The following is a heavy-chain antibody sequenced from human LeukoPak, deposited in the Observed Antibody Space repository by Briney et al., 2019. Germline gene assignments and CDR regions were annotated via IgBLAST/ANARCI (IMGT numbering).Heavy chain of an antibody. Sequence: SETLSLTCAVYGGSFSYYYWSWIRQPPGKGLEWIGEINHSGITNYNPSLKSRVTISADTSKNQFSLKLTSVTAADTAVYYCANPARYFADSGAITWWGQGTLVTVSS. CDR3: ANPARYFADSGAITW. CDR1: GGSFSYYY. CDR2: INHSGIT. J-gene: IGHJ4*02. V-gene: IGHV4-34*01. D-gene: IGHD3-16*01.